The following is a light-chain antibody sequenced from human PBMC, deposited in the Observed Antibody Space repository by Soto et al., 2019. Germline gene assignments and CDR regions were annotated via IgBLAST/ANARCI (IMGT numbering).Light chain of an antibody. CDR3: CSYVGSYTSYV. CDR2: DVT. J-gene: IGLJ1*01. CDR1: SSDVGGYNF. Sequence: QSALTQPRSVSGSPGQSVTISCTGTSSDVGGYNFVSWYQQHPGKAPKFMIYDVTKRPSGVPDRFSGSKSGNTASLTISGLQAEDEAEYYRCSYVGSYTSYVFGTGTKLTVL. V-gene: IGLV2-11*01.